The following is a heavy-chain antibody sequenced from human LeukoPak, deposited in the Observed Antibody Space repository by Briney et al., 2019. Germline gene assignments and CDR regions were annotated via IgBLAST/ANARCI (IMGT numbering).Heavy chain of an antibody. CDR2: IKHDGSER. Sequence: GLSLRLSCAASGFTSSSYWMSWVRQAPGKGLEWVANIKHDGSERNYMESVKGRFTISRDNAKNSLHLQMNNLRAEDTAAYYCAAGSGWSIEYWGQGTLVTVSS. CDR1: GFTSSSYW. D-gene: IGHD6-19*01. V-gene: IGHV3-7*03. J-gene: IGHJ4*02. CDR3: AAGSGWSIEY.